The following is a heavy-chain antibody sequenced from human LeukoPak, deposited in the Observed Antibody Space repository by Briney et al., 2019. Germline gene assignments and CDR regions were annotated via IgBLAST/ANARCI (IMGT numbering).Heavy chain of an antibody. CDR3: ARGICFGEIPDY. CDR1: GYTFTSYG. J-gene: IGHJ4*02. Sequence: ASVKVSCKASGYTFTSYGISWVRQAPGQGLEWMGWISAYNGNTNYAQKLQGRVTMTTDTYTSTAYLELRSLRSDDTAVYYCARGICFGEIPDYWGQGTLVTVSS. V-gene: IGHV1-18*01. D-gene: IGHD3-10*01. CDR2: ISAYNGNT.